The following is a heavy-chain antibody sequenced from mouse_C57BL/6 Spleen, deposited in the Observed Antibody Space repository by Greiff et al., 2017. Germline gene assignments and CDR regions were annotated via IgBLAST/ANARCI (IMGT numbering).Heavy chain of an antibody. J-gene: IGHJ4*01. V-gene: IGHV5-15*04. CDR2: ISNLAYSI. CDR1: GFTFSDYG. CDR3: ARTSYGNYAMDY. D-gene: IGHD2-10*01. Sequence: EVMLVESGGGLVQPGGSLKLSCAASGFTFSDYGMAWVRQAPRKGPEWVAFISNLAYSIYYADTVTGRFTISRENAKNTLYLEMSSLRSEDTAMYYCARTSYGNYAMDYWGQGTSVTVSS.